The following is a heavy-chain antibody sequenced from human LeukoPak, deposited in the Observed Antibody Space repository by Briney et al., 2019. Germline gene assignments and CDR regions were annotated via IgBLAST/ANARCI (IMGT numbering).Heavy chain of an antibody. CDR2: IWYDGSNK. Sequence: GGSLRLSCAASGFTFSSYGMHWVRQAPGKGLEWVAVIWYDGSNKYYADSVKGRFTISRDNSKNTLYLQMNSLRAEDTAVYYCAREPGTFSLYYYYYMDVWGKGTTVTVSS. V-gene: IGHV3-33*01. CDR3: AREPGTFSLYYYYYMDV. J-gene: IGHJ6*03. D-gene: IGHD3-16*01. CDR1: GFTFSSYG.